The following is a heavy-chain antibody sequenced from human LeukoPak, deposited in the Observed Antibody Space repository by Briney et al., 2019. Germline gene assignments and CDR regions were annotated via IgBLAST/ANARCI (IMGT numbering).Heavy chain of an antibody. V-gene: IGHV3-53*01. CDR1: GFTVSSKY. D-gene: IGHD5-18*01. Sequence: PGGSLRLSCAASGFTVSSKYMSWVRQAPGKGLEWVSTLYSNGNTFYADSVKGRFTISRDNSKNTLSLQMNSLRAEDTAVYYCARGRIQLPRVPKGERKQKLGYFDYWGQGTLVTVSS. J-gene: IGHJ4*02. CDR3: ARGRIQLPRVPKGERKQKLGYFDY. CDR2: LYSNGNT.